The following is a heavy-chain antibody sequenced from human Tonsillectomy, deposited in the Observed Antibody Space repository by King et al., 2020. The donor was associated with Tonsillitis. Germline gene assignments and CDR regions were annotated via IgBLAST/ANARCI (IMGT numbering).Heavy chain of an antibody. D-gene: IGHD2-21*02. J-gene: IGHJ6*03. CDR3: ARQVGHCGGDCYSVYFYMDV. Sequence: QLVQSGVEVKKPGESLKISCKGSGYNFTNYWIGWVRQMPGKGLEWMGIIYPGDSDTRYSPSFQGRVTISADKSISTAYLQWSSLKASDTAMYYCARQVGHCGGDCYSVYFYMDVWGKGTTVTVSS. CDR2: IYPGDSDT. V-gene: IGHV5-51*01. CDR1: GYNFTNYW.